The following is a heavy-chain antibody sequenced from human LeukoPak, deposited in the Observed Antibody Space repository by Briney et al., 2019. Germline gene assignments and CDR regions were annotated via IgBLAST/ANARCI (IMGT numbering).Heavy chain of an antibody. CDR3: ATSGIVGATLPVY. D-gene: IGHD1-26*01. Sequence: VASVKVSCMASGGTFSSYTISWVRQAPGQGLEWMGRIIPILGIANYAQKFQGRVTITADKSTSTAYMELSSLRSEDTAVYYCATSGIVGATLPVYWGQGTLVTVPS. CDR2: IIPILGIA. V-gene: IGHV1-69*02. J-gene: IGHJ4*02. CDR1: GGTFSSYT.